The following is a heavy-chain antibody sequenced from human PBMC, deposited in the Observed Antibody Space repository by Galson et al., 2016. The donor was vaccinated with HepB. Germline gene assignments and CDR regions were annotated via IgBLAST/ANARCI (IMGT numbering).Heavy chain of an antibody. CDR2: IIPIFNTT. CDR1: GGTFSSYA. CDR3: ARDRKSVGANPPYSWFDP. V-gene: IGHV1-69*13. D-gene: IGHD1-26*01. J-gene: IGHJ5*02. Sequence: SVKVSCKASGGTFSSYAISWVRQAPGRGLEWMGGIIPIFNTTNYARVFQGRSTVTADESTSTAYMELSSLRSEDTAVYYCARDRKSVGANPPYSWFDPWGQGSLVTVSS.